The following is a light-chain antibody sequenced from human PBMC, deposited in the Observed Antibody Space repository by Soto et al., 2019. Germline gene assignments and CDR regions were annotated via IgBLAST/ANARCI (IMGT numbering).Light chain of an antibody. Sequence: GDRVTITCRASQNINNWFAWYQQKPGKAPKFLIYDASTLESGVPSRFSGSGSGTEFTLTISGLLPEDFAAYHCQQLYTLPFTFGQGTRLEIK. V-gene: IGKV1-5*01. CDR1: QNINNW. CDR3: QQLYTLPFT. J-gene: IGKJ5*01. CDR2: DAS.